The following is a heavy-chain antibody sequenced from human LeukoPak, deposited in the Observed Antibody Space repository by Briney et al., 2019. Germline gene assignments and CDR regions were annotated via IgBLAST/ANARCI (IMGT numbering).Heavy chain of an antibody. CDR2: MNPNSGNT. D-gene: IGHD2-21*01. V-gene: IGHV1-8*01. CDR3: ARGAYCGGDCSSSDAFDI. CDR1: GYAFTSYD. J-gene: IGHJ3*02. Sequence: ASVKVSCKASGYAFTSYDINWVRQATGQGLEWMGWMNPNSGNTGYAQKFQGRVTMTRDTSISTAYMELSSLRSEDTAVYYCARGAYCGGDCSSSDAFDIWGQGTMVTVSS.